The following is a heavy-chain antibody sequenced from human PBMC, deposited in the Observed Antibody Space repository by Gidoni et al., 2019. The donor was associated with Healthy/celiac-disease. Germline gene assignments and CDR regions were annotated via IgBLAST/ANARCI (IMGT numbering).Heavy chain of an antibody. V-gene: IGHV3-21*01. CDR3: ARSDVSGSSSSG. CDR1: GLTFSSYS. CDR2: ISSSSSYI. D-gene: IGHD6-6*01. J-gene: IGHJ4*02. Sequence: EVQLVESGGGLVKPGGSLRLSCAASGLTFSSYSMNWVRQAPGKGLEWVSSISSSSSYIYYADSVKGRFTISRDNAKNSLYLQMNSLRAEDTAVYYCARSDVSGSSSSGWGQGTLVTVSS.